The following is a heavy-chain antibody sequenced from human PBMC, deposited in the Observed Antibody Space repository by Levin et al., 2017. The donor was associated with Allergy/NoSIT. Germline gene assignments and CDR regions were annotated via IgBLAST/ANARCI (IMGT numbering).Heavy chain of an antibody. D-gene: IGHD1-26*01. Sequence: TGESLKISCAASGFTFSTYWMHWVRQAPGKGLLWVSRIDPDGSDTSYADSVRGRFTISRDNTKNTLYLQMNSLRGEDTAVYYCVRGGHSGGLDYWGQGTLVTVSS. V-gene: IGHV3-74*01. CDR1: GFTFSTYW. J-gene: IGHJ4*02. CDR3: VRGGHSGGLDY. CDR2: IDPDGSDT.